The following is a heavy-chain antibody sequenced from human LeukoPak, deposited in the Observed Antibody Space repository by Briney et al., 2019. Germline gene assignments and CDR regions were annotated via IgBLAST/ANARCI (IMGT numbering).Heavy chain of an antibody. CDR2: IYHSGST. J-gene: IGHJ4*02. CDR3: ARDPIRSGSGYL. CDR1: GYSISSGYY. D-gene: IGHD3-22*01. V-gene: IGHV4-38-2*02. Sequence: SETLSLTCAVSGYSISSGYYWGWIRQPPGKGLEWIGSIYHSGSTYYNPSLKSRVTMSVDTSKNQFSLKLSSVTAADTAVYYCARDPIRSGSGYLWGQGSLVTVSS.